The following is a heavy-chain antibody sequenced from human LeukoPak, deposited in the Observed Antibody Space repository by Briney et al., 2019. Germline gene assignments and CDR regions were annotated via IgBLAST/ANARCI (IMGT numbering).Heavy chain of an antibody. CDR3: ATVVTIFGVASRAFDI. CDR1: GYTLTELS. V-gene: IGHV1-24*01. J-gene: IGHJ3*02. Sequence: ASVKASCKVSGYTLTELSMHWVRQAPGKGLEWMGGFDPEDGETIYAQKFQGRVTMTEDTSTDTAYMELSSLRSEDTAVYYCATVVTIFGVASRAFDIWGQGTMVTVSS. CDR2: FDPEDGET. D-gene: IGHD3-3*01.